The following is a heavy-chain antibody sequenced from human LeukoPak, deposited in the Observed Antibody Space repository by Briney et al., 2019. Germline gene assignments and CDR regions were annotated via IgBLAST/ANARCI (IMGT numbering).Heavy chain of an antibody. D-gene: IGHD6-19*01. CDR1: GFTFSSYG. J-gene: IGHJ4*02. Sequence: GRSLRLSCAASGFTFSSYGMHWVRQAPGKGLEWVAVIWYDGSNKYYADSVKGRFTISRDNSKNTLYLQMNSLRAEDTAVYYCARDGAVAGTGFDYWGQGTLVTVSS. CDR2: IWYDGSNK. CDR3: ARDGAVAGTGFDY. V-gene: IGHV3-33*01.